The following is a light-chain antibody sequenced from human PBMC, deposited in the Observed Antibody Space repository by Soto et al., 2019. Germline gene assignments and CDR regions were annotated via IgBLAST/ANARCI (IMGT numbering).Light chain of an antibody. CDR2: GAS. CDR1: QSIASR. J-gene: IGKJ1*01. Sequence: DSQTTQAASSLSASVGDRVTITCRASQSIASRLNWYQQKPGSAPKLLIYGASTLQSGVPSRFSGNGSGTEFTLTIASLQPDDFATYYCQVYASYLWTFSQGTTVDLK. V-gene: IGKV1-39*01. CDR3: QVYASYLWT.